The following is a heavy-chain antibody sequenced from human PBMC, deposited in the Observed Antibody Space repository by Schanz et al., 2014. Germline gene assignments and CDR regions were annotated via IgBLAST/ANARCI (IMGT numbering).Heavy chain of an antibody. D-gene: IGHD2-21*01. Sequence: EVQLVESGGGLVQPGGSLRISCAASGFTVSSNYMSWVRQAPGKGLEWVSVIYSGGSTYYADSVKGRFTISRDNSKNTLYLQMNSLRAEDTAVYYCARHGDNGRALSFDIWGQGTMVTVSS. CDR2: IYSGGST. CDR1: GFTVSSNY. V-gene: IGHV3-66*04. J-gene: IGHJ3*02. CDR3: ARHGDNGRALSFDI.